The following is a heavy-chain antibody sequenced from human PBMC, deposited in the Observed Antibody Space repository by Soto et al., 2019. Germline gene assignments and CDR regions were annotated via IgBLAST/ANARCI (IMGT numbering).Heavy chain of an antibody. Sequence: SETLSLTCSVSGGTIINDNYSWSWVRQPPGKGLGWFGDIYHSGTTYYNPSLNSRVTISVDGASNQFSLQLTSVMAADTAGYYCARVVTAKRFFESWGSGTLVTVSS. V-gene: IGHV4-30-2*01. D-gene: IGHD2-21*02. J-gene: IGHJ1*01. CDR3: ARVVTAKRFFES. CDR1: GGTIINDNYS. CDR2: IYHSGTT.